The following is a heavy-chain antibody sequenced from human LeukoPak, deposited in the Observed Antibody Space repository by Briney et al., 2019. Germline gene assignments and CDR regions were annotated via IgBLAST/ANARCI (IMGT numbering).Heavy chain of an antibody. Sequence: SVKVSCKASGGTFSSYAISWVRQAPGQGLEWMGGIIPIFGTANYAQKFQGRVTITADESTSTAYMELSSLRSEDTAVYYCARDGRGYCSGGSCYTPYYWGQGTLVTVSS. J-gene: IGHJ4*02. CDR2: IIPIFGTA. CDR1: GGTFSSYA. CDR3: ARDGRGYCSGGSCYTPYY. D-gene: IGHD2-15*01. V-gene: IGHV1-69*13.